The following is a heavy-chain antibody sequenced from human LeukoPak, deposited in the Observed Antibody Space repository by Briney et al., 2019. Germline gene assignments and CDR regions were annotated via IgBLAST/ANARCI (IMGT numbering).Heavy chain of an antibody. CDR1: GGSISSYY. D-gene: IGHD6-13*01. Sequence: PSETLSLTCTVSGGSISSYYWSWIRQPPGKGLEWIGYIYYSGSTNYNPSLKSRVTISVDTSKNQFSLKLSSVTAADTAVYYCARIGRGEIAAAKIFDYWGQGTLVTVSS. CDR3: ARIGRGEIAAAKIFDY. CDR2: IYYSGST. V-gene: IGHV4-59*12. J-gene: IGHJ4*02.